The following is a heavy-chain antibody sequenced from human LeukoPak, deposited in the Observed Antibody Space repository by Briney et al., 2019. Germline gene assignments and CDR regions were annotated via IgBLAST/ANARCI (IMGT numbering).Heavy chain of an antibody. CDR2: INHSGST. V-gene: IGHV4-34*01. J-gene: IGHJ4*02. Sequence: PSETLSLTCAVYGGPFSGYYWSWIRQPPGKGLEWIGEINHSGSTNYNPSLKSRVTISVDTSKNQFSLKLSSVTAADTAVYYCARGSTVGKHYYFDYWGQGTLVTVSS. CDR3: ARGSTVGKHYYFDY. CDR1: GGPFSGYY. D-gene: IGHD4-17*01.